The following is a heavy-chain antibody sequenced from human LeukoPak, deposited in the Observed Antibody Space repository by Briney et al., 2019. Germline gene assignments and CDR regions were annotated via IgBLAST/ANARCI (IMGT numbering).Heavy chain of an antibody. J-gene: IGHJ4*02. CDR2: IYTSGST. CDR3: ASSIHSGVSYYFDY. V-gene: IGHV4-61*02. D-gene: IGHD2-15*01. Sequence: PSETLSLTCTVSGGSISSGSYYWSWIRQPAGKGLEWIGRIYTSGSTNYNPSLKSRVTISVDKSKNQFSLKLSSVTAADTAVYYCASSIHSGVSYYFDYWGQGTLVTVSS. CDR1: GGSISSGSYY.